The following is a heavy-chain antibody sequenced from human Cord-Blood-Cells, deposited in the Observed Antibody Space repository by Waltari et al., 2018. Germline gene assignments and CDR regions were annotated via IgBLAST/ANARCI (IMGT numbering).Heavy chain of an antibody. CDR1: GFTVSSNY. J-gene: IGHJ3*02. D-gene: IGHD2-15*01. Sequence: EVQLVESGGGLIQPGGSLRLSCAASGFTVSSNYMSWVRQAPGKGLEWVSVIYSGGSTYDADSVKGRFTISRDNSKNTLYLQMNSLRAEDTAVYYCARDRRSVGAGDAFDIWGQGTMVTVSS. CDR2: IYSGGST. CDR3: ARDRRSVGAGDAFDI. V-gene: IGHV3-53*01.